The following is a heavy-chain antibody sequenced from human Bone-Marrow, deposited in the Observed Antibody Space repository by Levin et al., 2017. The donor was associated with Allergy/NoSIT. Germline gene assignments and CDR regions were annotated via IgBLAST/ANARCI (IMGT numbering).Heavy chain of an antibody. CDR2: ISNSGST. CDR1: GFGFSNYA. V-gene: IGHV3-23*01. D-gene: IGHD3-22*01. J-gene: IGHJ4*02. Sequence: GESLKISCAASGFGFSNYAMNWVRQAPGKGLEWLSTISNSGSTYTADSVRGRFTISRDNSRNTVYLQMNSLRPEDTAIYYCAKEGLLHSSAWYFDFWGQGTRVAVSS. CDR3: AKEGLLHSSAWYFDF.